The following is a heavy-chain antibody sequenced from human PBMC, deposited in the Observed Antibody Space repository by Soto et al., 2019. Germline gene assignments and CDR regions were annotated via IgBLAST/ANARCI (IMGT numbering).Heavy chain of an antibody. V-gene: IGHV3-23*01. J-gene: IGHJ3*02. D-gene: IGHD3-10*01. Sequence: EVQLLESGGGLVQPGGSLRLSCAASGFTFSSYAMSWVRQAPGKGLEWVSAISGSGGSTYYADSVKGRFTISRDNSKNTLYLQMNSLRAEDTAVYYCAKSQGNYYGSGSLDAFDIWGQGTMVTVSS. CDR3: AKSQGNYYGSGSLDAFDI. CDR1: GFTFSSYA. CDR2: ISGSGGST.